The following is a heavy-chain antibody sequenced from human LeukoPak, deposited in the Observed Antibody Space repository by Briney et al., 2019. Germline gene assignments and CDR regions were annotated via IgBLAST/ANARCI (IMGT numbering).Heavy chain of an antibody. D-gene: IGHD1-20*01. CDR1: GGTFSSYA. Sequence: PGSSVKVSCKASGGTFSSYAINWVRQAPGQGLEWMGGIIPIFGTTNYAQKFQGRVTITADESTSTAYMELSSLTSEDTAVYYCAKDQFHNWNALDVWGQGTTVTVSS. J-gene: IGHJ3*01. CDR2: IIPIFGTT. V-gene: IGHV1-69*01. CDR3: AKDQFHNWNALDV.